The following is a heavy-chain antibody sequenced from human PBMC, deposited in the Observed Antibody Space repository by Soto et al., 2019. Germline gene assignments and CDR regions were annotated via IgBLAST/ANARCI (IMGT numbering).Heavy chain of an antibody. D-gene: IGHD6-19*01. V-gene: IGHV4-59*11. CDR3: ARGGWSLDL. Sequence: QVQLQESGPGLVKPSETLSLTCTVSGGSLSSHYWTWIRQPPGKGLEWIGYIYYSGSTNYNPSLKSRVTMSVDTSKNQFSLNLASVTAAATALYCCARGGWSLDLWGQGHLVTVSS. CDR1: GGSLSSHY. J-gene: IGHJ5*02. CDR2: IYYSGST.